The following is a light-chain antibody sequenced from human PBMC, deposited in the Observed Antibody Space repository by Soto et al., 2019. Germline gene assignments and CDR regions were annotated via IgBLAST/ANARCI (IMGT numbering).Light chain of an antibody. V-gene: IGKV3D-15*01. CDR2: GAS. J-gene: IGKJ5*01. CDR1: HSINGN. Sequence: DIAMTQSPATLSESPGERAILYCGASHSINGNLAWYQQKPGQPPRLLIFGASTRATGIPGRFSGSGSGTEFTLAISSLQSEDSAVYYCQQYNSWPPITFGQGTRLEIK. CDR3: QQYNSWPPIT.